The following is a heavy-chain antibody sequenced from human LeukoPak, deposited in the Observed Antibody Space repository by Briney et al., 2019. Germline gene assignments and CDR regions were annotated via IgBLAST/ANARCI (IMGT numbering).Heavy chain of an antibody. J-gene: IGHJ3*02. V-gene: IGHV3-20*04. D-gene: IGHD3-22*01. CDR2: INWNGGST. Sequence: GGSLRLSCAASGFTFDDYGMSWVRQAPGKGLEWVSGINWNGGSTGYADSVKGRFTISRDNAKNSLYLQMNSLRAEDTASYYCARVRNYYDSSGPKRGAFDIWGQGTMVTVSS. CDR3: ARVRNYYDSSGPKRGAFDI. CDR1: GFTFDDYG.